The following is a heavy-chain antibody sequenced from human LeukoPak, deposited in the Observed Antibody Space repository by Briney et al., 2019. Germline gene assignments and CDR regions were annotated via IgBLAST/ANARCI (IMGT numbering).Heavy chain of an antibody. Sequence: GASVKVSCKASGYTFTGYYMHWVRQAPGQGLEWMGRINPNSGGTNYAQKFQGRVTMTRDTSISTAYMELSRLRSDDTAVYYCASSPITMIVVVEPFDYWGQGTLVTVSS. CDR2: INPNSGGT. J-gene: IGHJ4*02. CDR1: GYTFTGYY. V-gene: IGHV1-2*06. D-gene: IGHD3-22*01. CDR3: ASSPITMIVVVEPFDY.